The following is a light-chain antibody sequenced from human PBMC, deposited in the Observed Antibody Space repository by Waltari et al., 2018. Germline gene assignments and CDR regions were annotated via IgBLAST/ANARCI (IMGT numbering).Light chain of an antibody. J-gene: IGKJ4*01. CDR1: QDISNY. CDR2: DAF. CDR3: QQYDNLPLT. Sequence: DIQMTQSPSSLSASEGDRVTITCQASQDISNYLNWYQQKPGKAPKLLIYDAFNLETGFPSRFSGSGSGTDFTFTISSLQPEDIATYYCQQYDNLPLTFGGGTKVEIK. V-gene: IGKV1-33*01.